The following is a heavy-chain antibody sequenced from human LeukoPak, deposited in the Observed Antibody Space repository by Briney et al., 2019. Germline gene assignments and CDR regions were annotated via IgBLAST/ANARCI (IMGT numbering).Heavy chain of an antibody. CDR2: INAGNGNP. CDR1: GYTFTIYA. Sequence: ASVKVSCKASGYTFTIYAMHWVRQAPGQRLEWMGWINAGNGNPKYSQKFQGRVTITRDTSTSTVYMELSSLRSEDTAVYYCAREAAAGTKNFDYWGQGTLVTVSS. CDR3: AREAAAGTKNFDY. D-gene: IGHD6-13*01. V-gene: IGHV1-3*01. J-gene: IGHJ4*02.